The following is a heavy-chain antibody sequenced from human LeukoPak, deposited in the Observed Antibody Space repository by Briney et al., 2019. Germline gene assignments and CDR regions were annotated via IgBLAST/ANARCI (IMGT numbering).Heavy chain of an antibody. J-gene: IGHJ4*02. CDR2: ISSSSSYI. Sequence: PGGSLRLSCAASGFTFSSYSMNWVRQAPGKGLEWVSSISSSSSYIYYADSVKGRFTISRDNAKNSLYLQMNSLRAEDTAVYYCAKSTGWYSSSWYSTDWGQGTLVTVSS. CDR1: GFTFSSYS. D-gene: IGHD6-13*01. V-gene: IGHV3-21*01. CDR3: AKSTGWYSSSWYSTD.